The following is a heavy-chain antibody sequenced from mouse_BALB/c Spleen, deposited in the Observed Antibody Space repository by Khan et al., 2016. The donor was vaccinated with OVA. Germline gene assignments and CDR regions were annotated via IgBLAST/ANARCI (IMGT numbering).Heavy chain of an antibody. CDR1: GYTFTNSG. Sequence: QIQLVQSGPELKKPGETVKISCKASGYTFTNSGMNWVKQAPGKGLKWMGWINTYTGEPTYADDFKGRFAFSLETSASTAYLQINNLKSEDTATYFCARPPYFSYVLVYWGQGTSDTVSS. V-gene: IGHV9-3-1*01. J-gene: IGHJ4*01. CDR3: ARPPYFSYVLVY. CDR2: INTYTGEP. D-gene: IGHD2-10*01.